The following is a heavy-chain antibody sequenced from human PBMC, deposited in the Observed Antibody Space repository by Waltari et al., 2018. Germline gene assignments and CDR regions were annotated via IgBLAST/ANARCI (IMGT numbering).Heavy chain of an antibody. CDR2: VDPEDGET. J-gene: IGHJ5*02. Sequence: VQLVQSGAEVKKPGATVNISCKASGYTFTDYYMHWVQQAPGKGLEWMGRVDPEDGETIYAEKFQGRVTITADTSTDTAYMELSSLRSEDTAVYYCATSTIFGVPRHWFDPWGQGTLVTVSS. CDR3: ATSTIFGVPRHWFDP. D-gene: IGHD3-3*01. CDR1: GYTFTDYY. V-gene: IGHV1-69-2*01.